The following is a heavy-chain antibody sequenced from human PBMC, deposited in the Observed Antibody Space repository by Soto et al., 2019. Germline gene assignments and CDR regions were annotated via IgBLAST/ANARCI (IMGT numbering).Heavy chain of an antibody. D-gene: IGHD1-1*01. J-gene: IGHJ5*02. V-gene: IGHV4-30-4*01. CDR1: GGSISSGDYY. Sequence: PSETLSLTCTVSGGSISSGDYYWSWIRQPPGKGLEWIGYIYYSGSTYYNPSLKSRVTVSVDTSKNQFSLKLSSVTAADTAVYYCARDKSGSYKFDTWGQGTLGTVSS. CDR2: IYYSGST. CDR3: ARDKSGSYKFDT.